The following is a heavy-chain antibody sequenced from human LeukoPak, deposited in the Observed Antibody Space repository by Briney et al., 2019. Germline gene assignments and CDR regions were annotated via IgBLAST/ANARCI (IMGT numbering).Heavy chain of an antibody. D-gene: IGHD2-2*02. CDR2: IYYSGST. Sequence: PSETLSLTCTVSGGSISSSSYYWGWIRQPPGKGLEWIGSIYYSGSTYYNPSLKSRVTISVDTSKNQFSLKLSSVTAADTAVYYCARQSPRGLVPAAIPLGAFDIWGQGTMVTVSS. V-gene: IGHV4-39*01. CDR3: ARQSPRGLVPAAIPLGAFDI. J-gene: IGHJ3*02. CDR1: GGSISSSSYY.